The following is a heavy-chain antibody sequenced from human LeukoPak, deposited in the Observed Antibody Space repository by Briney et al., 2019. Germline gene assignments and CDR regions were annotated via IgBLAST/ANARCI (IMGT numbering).Heavy chain of an antibody. V-gene: IGHV3-53*01. CDR2: IYTGGIT. J-gene: IGHJ4*02. CDR3: ARDNFASYFDY. CDR1: GFTVTSTY. Sequence: PGGSLRLSCAASGFTVTSTYMSWVRQAPGKGLEWVSGIYTGGITYYADSVKGRFTFSRDYSKNTLYLQMNSLKAKDSAVYYCARDNFASYFDYWGQGTLVTVSS. D-gene: IGHD1-1*01.